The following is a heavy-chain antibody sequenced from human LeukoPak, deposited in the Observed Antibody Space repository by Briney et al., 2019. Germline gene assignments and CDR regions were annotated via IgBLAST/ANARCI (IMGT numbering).Heavy chain of an antibody. V-gene: IGHV4-34*01. CDR2: INHSGST. CDR1: GGSFSGYY. J-gene: IGHJ4*02. CDR3: ARGSAHTY. Sequence: SETLSLTCAVYGGSFSGYYWSWIRQPPGKGLEWIGEINHSGSTNYNPSLKSRVTISVDTAKNQFSLKLSSVTAADTAVYYCARGSAHTYWGQGTLVTVSS.